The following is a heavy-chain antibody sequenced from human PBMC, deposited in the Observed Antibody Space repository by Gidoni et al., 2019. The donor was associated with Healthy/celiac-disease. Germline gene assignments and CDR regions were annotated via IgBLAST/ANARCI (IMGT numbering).Heavy chain of an antibody. D-gene: IGHD3-16*02. CDR2: IRSKAYGGTT. CDR3: TRDPYDYVWGSYRYPFDY. Sequence: EVQLVESGGGLVQPGRSLRLSCTASGFTFGSYAMSWVRQAPGKGLEWVGFIRSKAYGGTTEDAASVKGRFTISRDDSKSIAYLQMNSLKTEDTAVYYCTRDPYDYVWGSYRYPFDYWGQGTLVTVSS. J-gene: IGHJ4*02. V-gene: IGHV3-49*04. CDR1: GFTFGSYA.